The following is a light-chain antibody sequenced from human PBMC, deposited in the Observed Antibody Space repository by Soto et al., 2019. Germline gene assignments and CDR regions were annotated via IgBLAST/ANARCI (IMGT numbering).Light chain of an antibody. CDR1: SSAVGAYNY. J-gene: IGLJ1*01. V-gene: IGLV2-14*01. CDR2: DVS. CDR3: SSYTSATTYV. Sequence: QSALTQPASVSGSPGQSITISCTGTSSAVGAYNYASWYQQYPGEAPKVIIYDVSHRPAGVSNRFSGSKSGNTASLTISGLQTQDEADYYCSSYTSATTYVFGTGTKLTVL.